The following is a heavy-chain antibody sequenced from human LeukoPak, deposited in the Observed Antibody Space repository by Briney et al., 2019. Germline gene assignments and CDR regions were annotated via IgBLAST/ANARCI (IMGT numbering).Heavy chain of an antibody. D-gene: IGHD6-25*01. CDR1: GFTFSSHW. CDR2: INPDGSET. CDR3: LGSADRG. J-gene: IGHJ4*02. V-gene: IGHV3-7*01. Sequence: PGGSLRLSCADSGFTFSSHWMNWVRQAPGRGLEWVGNINPDGSETYYVDSMKGRFTISRDNAKDSVYLQMNTLRVEDTAVHYCLGSADRGWGQGTLVTVSS.